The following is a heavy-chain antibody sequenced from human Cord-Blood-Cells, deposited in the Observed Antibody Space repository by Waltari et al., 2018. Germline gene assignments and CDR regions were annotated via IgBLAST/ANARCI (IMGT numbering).Heavy chain of an antibody. CDR1: GFTFSSYW. CDR2: IKQDGSEK. J-gene: IGHJ4*02. CDR3: ARSYYDSSGYFDY. D-gene: IGHD3-22*01. V-gene: IGHV3-7*01. Sequence: EVQLVESGGGLVQPGGSLRLSCAASGFTFSSYWMSWVRKAPGKGLEWVANIKQDGSEKYYVDSVKGRFTISRDNAKNSLYLQMNSLRAEDTAVYYCARSYYDSSGYFDYWGQGTLVTVSS.